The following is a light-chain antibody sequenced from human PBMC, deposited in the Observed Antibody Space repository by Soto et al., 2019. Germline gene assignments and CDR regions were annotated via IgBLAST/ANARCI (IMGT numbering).Light chain of an antibody. CDR2: AAS. Sequence: AIQMTQSPSSLSASVGDRVTITCRASQGIRNDLESFQQKPGKAPKLLIYAASNLQSGVPARFSGSGSGTDFTLTISSLQPEDFATYYCLQKYFYPFTFGPGTKVDIK. CDR3: LQKYFYPFT. CDR1: QGIRND. V-gene: IGKV1-6*01. J-gene: IGKJ3*01.